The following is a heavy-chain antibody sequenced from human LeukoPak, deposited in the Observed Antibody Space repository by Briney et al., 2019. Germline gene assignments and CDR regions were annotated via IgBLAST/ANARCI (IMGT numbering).Heavy chain of an antibody. CDR1: GYIFTCYY. CDR2: INPSGGST. V-gene: IGHV1-46*01. J-gene: IGHJ4*02. D-gene: IGHD4-17*01. CDR3: ARGMTTVTTGAALIFGY. Sequence: GASVKVSCKASGYIFTCYYMHWVRQAPGQGLEWMGRINPSGGSTSYAQKFQGRVTMTRDTSTSTVYMELSSPRSEDTAVYYCARGMTTVTTGAALIFGYWGQGTLVTVSS.